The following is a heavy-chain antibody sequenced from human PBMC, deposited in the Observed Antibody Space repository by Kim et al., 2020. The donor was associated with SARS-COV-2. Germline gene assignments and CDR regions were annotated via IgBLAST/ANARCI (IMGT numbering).Heavy chain of an antibody. Sequence: GGSLRLSCAASGFTFSSHCMHWVHQVPGKGMEWVSRINYGGSNTRYVDSVKGRFTISRDNAMNTLYLQMNSLRAEDTAVYYCVRDRDNDVTTYHPMFDYWGLGALVTVPS. D-gene: IGHD3-22*01. CDR3: VRDRDNDVTTYHPMFDY. J-gene: IGHJ4*02. CDR2: INYGGSNT. CDR1: GFTFSSHC. V-gene: IGHV3-74*01.